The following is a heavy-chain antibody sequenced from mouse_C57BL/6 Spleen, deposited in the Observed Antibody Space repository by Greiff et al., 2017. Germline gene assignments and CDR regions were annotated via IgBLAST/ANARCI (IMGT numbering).Heavy chain of an antibody. Sequence: QVQLKESGAELVKPGASVKISCKASGYAFSSYWMNWVKQRPGKGLEWIGQIYPGDGDTNYNGKFKGKATLTADKSSSTAYMQLSSLTSEDSAVYFCARYDYDVGFAYWGQGTLVTVSA. CDR2: IYPGDGDT. CDR1: GYAFSSYW. CDR3: ARYDYDVGFAY. V-gene: IGHV1-80*01. D-gene: IGHD2-4*01. J-gene: IGHJ3*01.